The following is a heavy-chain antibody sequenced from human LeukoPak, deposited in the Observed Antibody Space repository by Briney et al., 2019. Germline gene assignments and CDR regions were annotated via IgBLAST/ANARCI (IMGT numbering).Heavy chain of an antibody. D-gene: IGHD3-3*01. Sequence: GGSLRLSCAASGFTFSDYYMSWIRQAPGKGLEWVSYISSSGSTIYYADSVKGRFTISRDNSKNTLYLQMNSLRAEDTAVYYCASEDFWSGYYTFDYWGQGTLVTVSS. CDR3: ASEDFWSGYYTFDY. J-gene: IGHJ4*02. V-gene: IGHV3-11*04. CDR2: ISSSGSTI. CDR1: GFTFSDYY.